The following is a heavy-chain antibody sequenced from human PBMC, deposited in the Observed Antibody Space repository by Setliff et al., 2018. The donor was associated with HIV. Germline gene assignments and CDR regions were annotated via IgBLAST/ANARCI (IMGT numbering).Heavy chain of an antibody. CDR3: ARGGGYDRSGYYPFDY. J-gene: IGHJ4*02. CDR2: INHSGST. Sequence: SETLSLTCAVYDGSFSGYYWSWIRQPPGKGLEWIGEINHSGSTNYNPSLKSRVTMSVDTSKNQFSLKLSSVTAADTAVYYCARGGGYDRSGYYPFDYWGQGTPVTVSS. D-gene: IGHD3-22*01. V-gene: IGHV4-34*01. CDR1: DGSFSGYY.